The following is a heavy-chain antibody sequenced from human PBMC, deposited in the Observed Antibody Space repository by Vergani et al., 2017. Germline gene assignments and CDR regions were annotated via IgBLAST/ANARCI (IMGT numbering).Heavy chain of an antibody. D-gene: IGHD4-11*01. CDR1: GFTFSSYG. CDR3: AKDPSSPTVTSDYYYYYGMDV. Sequence: QVQLVESGGGVVQPGRSLRLSCAASGFTFSSYGMHWVRQAPGKGLEWVAVISYDGSNKYYVDSVKGRFTISRDNSKNTLYLQMNSLRAEDTAVYYCAKDPSSPTVTSDYYYYYGMDVWGQGTTVTVSS. V-gene: IGHV3-30*18. CDR2: ISYDGSNK. J-gene: IGHJ6*02.